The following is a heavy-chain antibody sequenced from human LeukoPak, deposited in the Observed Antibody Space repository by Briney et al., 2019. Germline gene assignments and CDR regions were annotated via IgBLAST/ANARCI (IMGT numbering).Heavy chain of an antibody. D-gene: IGHD3-10*01. CDR2: INHSGST. CDR3: AGVPPYLHRGVDY. Sequence: PSETLSLTCAVYGGSFSGYYWSWIRQPPGKGLEWIGEINHSGSTNYNPSLKSRVTISVDTSKNQFSLKLISVTAADTAVYYCAGVPPYLHRGVDYWGQGTLVTVSS. V-gene: IGHV4-34*01. J-gene: IGHJ4*02. CDR1: GGSFSGYY.